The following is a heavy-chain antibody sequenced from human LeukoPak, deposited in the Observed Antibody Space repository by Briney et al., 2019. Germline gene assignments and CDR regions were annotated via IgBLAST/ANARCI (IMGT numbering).Heavy chain of an antibody. J-gene: IGHJ3*02. V-gene: IGHV3-48*01. Sequence: GGSLRLSCAASGFTFSSYAMSWVRQAPGKGLEWVSYISSSSSTIYYADSVKGRFTISRDNAKNSLYLQMNSLRAEDTAVYYCARDDSGSYCDFWSGCTDAFDIWGQGTMVTVSS. CDR2: ISSSSSTI. D-gene: IGHD3-3*01. CDR3: ARDDSGSYCDFWSGCTDAFDI. CDR1: GFTFSSYA.